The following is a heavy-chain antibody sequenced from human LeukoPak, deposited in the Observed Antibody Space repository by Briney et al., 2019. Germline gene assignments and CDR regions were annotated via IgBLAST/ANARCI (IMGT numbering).Heavy chain of an antibody. Sequence: PGGSLRLSCAASGFTFSSYGMHWVRQAPGKGLEWVAFILYDGSNKYYADSVKGRFTISRDTSKNTLYLQMNSLRAEDTAVYYCAKDRSGWNGDYWGQGTLVTVSS. V-gene: IGHV3-30*02. CDR2: ILYDGSNK. D-gene: IGHD6-19*01. CDR1: GFTFSSYG. CDR3: AKDRSGWNGDY. J-gene: IGHJ4*02.